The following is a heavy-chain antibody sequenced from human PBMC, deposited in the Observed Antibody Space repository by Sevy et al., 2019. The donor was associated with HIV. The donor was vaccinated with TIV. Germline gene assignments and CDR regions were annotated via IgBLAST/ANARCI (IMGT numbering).Heavy chain of an antibody. J-gene: IGHJ3*02. Sequence: GGSLRLSCAASGFTFSSYWMHWVRQAPGKGLVWVSRINSDGSSTSYADSVKGRFTISRDNAKNTLYLQMNSLRAEDTAVYYCARAQTGGDAFDIWGQGTMVTVSS. V-gene: IGHV3-74*01. CDR2: INSDGSST. CDR3: ARAQTGGDAFDI. D-gene: IGHD7-27*01. CDR1: GFTFSSYW.